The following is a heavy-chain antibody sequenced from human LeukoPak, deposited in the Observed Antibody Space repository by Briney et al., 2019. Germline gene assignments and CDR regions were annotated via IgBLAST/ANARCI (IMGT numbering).Heavy chain of an antibody. CDR2: ISDSGTSI. V-gene: IGHV3-23*01. CDR3: ATDNHLAS. CDR1: GFTFRTSA. J-gene: IGHJ4*02. D-gene: IGHD1-14*01. Sequence: GGSLRLSCAASGFTFRTSAMNWVRQAPGKGLEWVALISDSGTSIYYGESVTGRFSISRDNSNNRLFLQMNSLKVEDTASYFCATDNHLASWGQGTQVTVSA.